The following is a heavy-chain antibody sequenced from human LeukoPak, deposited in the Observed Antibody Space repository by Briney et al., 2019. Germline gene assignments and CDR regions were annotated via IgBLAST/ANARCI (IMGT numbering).Heavy chain of an antibody. D-gene: IGHD3-22*01. CDR1: GFTVSSNY. CDR2: IYSGGST. CDR3: ARELGYCDSSGYSLGY. J-gene: IGHJ4*02. Sequence: PGGSLRLSCAASGFTVSSNYMSWVRQAPGKGLEWVSVIYSGGSTYYADSVKGRFTISRDNSKNTLYLQMNSLRAEDTAVYYCARELGYCDSSGYSLGYWGQGTLVTVSS. V-gene: IGHV3-66*01.